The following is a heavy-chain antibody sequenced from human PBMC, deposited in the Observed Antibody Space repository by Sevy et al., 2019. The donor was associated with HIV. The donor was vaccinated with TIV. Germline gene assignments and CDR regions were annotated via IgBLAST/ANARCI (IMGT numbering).Heavy chain of an antibody. Sequence: GGYLRLSCAASGFTFSSYWMHWVRQAPGKGLVWVSRINNDGSSTSYADSVKGRFTISRDNAKNTLYLQMNSLRAEDTAVYYCARDSSCYLGAYWYFDLWGRGTLVTVSS. CDR1: GFTFSSYW. J-gene: IGHJ2*01. D-gene: IGHD3-22*01. V-gene: IGHV3-74*01. CDR3: ARDSSCYLGAYWYFDL. CDR2: INNDGSST.